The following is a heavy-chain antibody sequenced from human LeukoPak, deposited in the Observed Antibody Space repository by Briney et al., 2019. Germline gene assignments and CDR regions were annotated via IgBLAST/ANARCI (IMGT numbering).Heavy chain of an antibody. D-gene: IGHD1-26*01. CDR3: ARDVGATTYFDY. CDR1: GGTFSSYA. V-gene: IGHV1-69*05. Sequence: SVKVSCKASGGTFSSYAISWVRQAPGQGLEWMGGIIPIFGTANYAQKFQGRVTITTDESTSTAYMELSSLRSEDTAVYYCARDVGATTYFDYWGLGTLVTVSS. J-gene: IGHJ4*02. CDR2: IIPIFGTA.